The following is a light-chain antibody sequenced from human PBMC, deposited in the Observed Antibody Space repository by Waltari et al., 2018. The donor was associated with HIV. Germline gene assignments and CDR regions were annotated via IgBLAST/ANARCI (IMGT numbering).Light chain of an antibody. V-gene: IGLV2-23*02. J-gene: IGLJ2*01. CDR2: EFS. Sequence: QSALTQPASVSGSPGQSITISCTGTSSDVGRYNLVSWHQQHPGKAPKLTIYEFSKRPSGVSTRFQGSKSGNTASLTISGLQAEDEADYYCCSYAGTSTYVAFGGGTKLTVL. CDR1: SSDVGRYNL. CDR3: CSYAGTSTYVA.